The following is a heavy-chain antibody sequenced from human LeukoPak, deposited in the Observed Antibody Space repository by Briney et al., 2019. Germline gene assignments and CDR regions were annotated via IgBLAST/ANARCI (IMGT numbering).Heavy chain of an antibody. CDR2: ISYDGSNK. CDR3: ARETLGIVVVPAAIRESGGGIDY. V-gene: IGHV3-30-3*01. J-gene: IGHJ4*02. CDR1: GFTFSSYA. D-gene: IGHD2-2*02. Sequence: GGSLRLSCAASGFTFSSYAMHWVRQAPGKGLEWVAVISYDGSNKYYADSVKGRFTISRDNSKNTLYLQMNSLRAEDTAVSYCARETLGIVVVPAAIRESGGGIDYWGQGTLVT.